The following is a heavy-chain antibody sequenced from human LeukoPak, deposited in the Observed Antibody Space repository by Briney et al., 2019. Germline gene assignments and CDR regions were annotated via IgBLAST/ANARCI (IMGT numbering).Heavy chain of an antibody. CDR2: IIPIFGTT. V-gene: IGHV1-69*05. CDR1: GGTFSSYG. CDR3: AKDVDTAMVNTFDI. Sequence: GASVKVSCKASGGTFSSYGINWVRQAPGQGLEWMGGIIPIFGTTNYAQKFQGRVTITTDESTSTAYMELSSLRSEDTAVYYCAKDVDTAMVNTFDIWGQGTMVTVSS. J-gene: IGHJ3*02. D-gene: IGHD5-18*01.